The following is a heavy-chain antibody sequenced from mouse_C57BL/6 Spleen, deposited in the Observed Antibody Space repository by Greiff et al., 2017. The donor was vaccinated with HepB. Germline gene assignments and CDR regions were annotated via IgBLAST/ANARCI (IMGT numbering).Heavy chain of an antibody. D-gene: IGHD4-1*01. J-gene: IGHJ4*01. V-gene: IGHV5-16*02. CDR1: GFTFSDYY. CDR3: ARRLTGTGAMDY. Sequence: EVQRVESEGGLVQPGSSMKLSCTASGFTFSDYYMAWVRQVPEKGLEWVANINYDGSSTYYLDSLKSRFIISRDNAKNILYLQMSSLKSEDTATYDCARRLTGTGAMDYWGQGTSVTVSS. CDR2: INYDGSST.